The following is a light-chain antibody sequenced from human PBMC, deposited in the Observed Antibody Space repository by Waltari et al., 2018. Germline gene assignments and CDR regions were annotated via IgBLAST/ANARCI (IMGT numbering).Light chain of an antibody. CDR1: SSDVGGYNY. CDR2: DVS. Sequence: QSALTQPASVSGSPGQSITIPCTGTSSDVGGYNYVSWYQQHPGKAPKLMIYDVSNRPSGVSNRFSGSKSGNTASLTISGLQAEDEADYYCSSYTSSSKDWVFGGGTKLTVL. J-gene: IGLJ3*02. V-gene: IGLV2-14*03. CDR3: SSYTSSSKDWV.